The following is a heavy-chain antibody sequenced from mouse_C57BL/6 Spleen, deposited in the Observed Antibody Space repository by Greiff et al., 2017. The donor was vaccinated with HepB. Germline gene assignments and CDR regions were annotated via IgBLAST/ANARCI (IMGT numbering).Heavy chain of an antibody. J-gene: IGHJ1*03. CDR1: GFNIKDDY. D-gene: IGHD1-1*01. CDR2: IDPENGDT. V-gene: IGHV14-4*01. CDR3: TTPYYYGSSNWYFDV. Sequence: VQLQQSGAELVRPGASVKLSCTASGFNIKDDYMHWVKQRPEQGLEWIGWIDPENGDTEYASKFQGKATITADTSSNTAYLQLSSLTSEDTAVYYCTTPYYYGSSNWYFDVWGTGTTVTVSS.